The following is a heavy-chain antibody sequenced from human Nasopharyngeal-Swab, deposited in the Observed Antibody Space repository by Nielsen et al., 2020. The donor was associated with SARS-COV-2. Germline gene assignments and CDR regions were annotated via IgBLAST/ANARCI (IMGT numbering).Heavy chain of an antibody. CDR1: GFTFSSYW. J-gene: IGHJ4*02. CDR3: ARASGSSWDFDY. CDR2: IKQDGSEK. Sequence: GESLKISCAASGFTFSSYWMSWVRQAPGKGLEWVAIIKQDGSEKYYVDSVKGRFTISRDNAKNSLYLQMNSLRAEDTAVYYCARASGSSWDFDYWGQGTLVTVSS. V-gene: IGHV3-7*03. D-gene: IGHD6-13*01.